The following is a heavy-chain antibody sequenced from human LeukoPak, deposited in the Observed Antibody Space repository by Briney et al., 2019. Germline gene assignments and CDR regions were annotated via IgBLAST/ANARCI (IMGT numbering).Heavy chain of an antibody. J-gene: IGHJ5*02. CDR3: ARVFFDNQPDNWFDP. CDR2: INHSGST. D-gene: IGHD3-9*01. CDR1: GGSFSGYY. Sequence: PSETLSLTCAVYGGSFSGYYWSWIRQPPGKGLEWIGEINHSGSTNYNPSLKSRVTISVDTSKNQFSLKLSSVTAADTAVYYCARVFFDNQPDNWFDPWGQGTLVTVSS. V-gene: IGHV4-34*01.